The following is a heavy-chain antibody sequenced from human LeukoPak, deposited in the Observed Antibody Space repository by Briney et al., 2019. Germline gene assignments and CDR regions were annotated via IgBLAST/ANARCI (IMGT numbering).Heavy chain of an antibody. CDR3: ARGDGYNWDYFDY. CDR2: IYYSGST. CDR1: GGSISSYY. V-gene: IGHV4-59*12. D-gene: IGHD5-24*01. J-gene: IGHJ4*02. Sequence: SETLSLTCTVSGGSISSYYWSWIRQPPGKGLEWIGSIYYSGSTYYNPSLKSRVTISVDTSKNQFSLKLSSVTAADTAVYYCARGDGYNWDYFDYWGQGTLVTVSS.